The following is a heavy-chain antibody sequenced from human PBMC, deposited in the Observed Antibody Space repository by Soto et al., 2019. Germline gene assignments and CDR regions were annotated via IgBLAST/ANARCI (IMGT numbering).Heavy chain of an antibody. V-gene: IGHV3-7*01. Sequence: EVQLVESGGGLVQPGGSLRLSCAASGFSFSSYWMTWVRQAPGKGLEWVANISPDGSDKYYVDSVKGRFTISRDHVKNSLYLQVNSLRVDDTALYYCSRARIDLWGRVTLVTVSS. CDR1: GFSFSSYW. J-gene: IGHJ2*01. CDR2: ISPDGSDK. CDR3: SRARIDL.